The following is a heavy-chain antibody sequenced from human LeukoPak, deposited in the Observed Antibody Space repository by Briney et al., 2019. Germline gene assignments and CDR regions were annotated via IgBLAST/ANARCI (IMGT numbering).Heavy chain of an antibody. CDR1: GGTFSSYA. CDR2: IIPIFGTA. J-gene: IGHJ4*02. D-gene: IGHD3-22*01. CDR3: ARGMSPARYSSGYYSKGGLDY. V-gene: IGHV1-69*05. Sequence: SVKVSCKASGGTFSSYAISWVRQAPGQGLEWMGGIIPIFGTANYAQKFRGRVTITTDESTSTAYMELSSLRSEDTAVYYCARGMSPARYSSGYYSKGGLDYWGQGTLVTVSS.